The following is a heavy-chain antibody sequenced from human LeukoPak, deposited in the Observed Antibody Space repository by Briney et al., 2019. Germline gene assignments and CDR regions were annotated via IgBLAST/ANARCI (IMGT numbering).Heavy chain of an antibody. V-gene: IGHV4-34*01. CDR3: ARHPLRASRGYYMDV. Sequence: PSETLSLTCAVYGGSLSGYDWGWGRQPPGKGREWSGEINHSGSTNYNPSLKSRVTISVDTSKNQFSLKLSSVTAADTAVYYCARHPLRASRGYYMDVWGKGTTVTVSS. D-gene: IGHD2-2*01. CDR1: GGSLSGYD. CDR2: INHSGST. J-gene: IGHJ6*03.